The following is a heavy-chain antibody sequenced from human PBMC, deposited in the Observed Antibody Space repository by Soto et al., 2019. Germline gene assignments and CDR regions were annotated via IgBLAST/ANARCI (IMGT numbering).Heavy chain of an antibody. CDR1: GFMFNSYA. CDR2: ISSLGDST. J-gene: IGHJ2*01. Sequence: EVQLVESGGGLVQPGGSLRLSCAASGFMFNSYAMHWVRQAPGKGLEYVSAISSLGDSTFYANSVKDRSTISRDNSKNTLYLQMGSLRAEDMAVYYCARRTAGWYFDLWGRGTLVTVSS. D-gene: IGHD2-21*02. V-gene: IGHV3-64*01. CDR3: ARRTAGWYFDL.